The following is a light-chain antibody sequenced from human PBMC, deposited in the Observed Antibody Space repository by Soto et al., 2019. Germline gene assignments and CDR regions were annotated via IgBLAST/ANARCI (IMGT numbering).Light chain of an antibody. CDR2: DAS. CDR3: KQSYSRLPP. J-gene: IGKJ1*01. CDR1: QSISNR. V-gene: IGKV1-5*01. Sequence: IRRTPSHATLSVTPGEGAPLTCLASQSISNRLAWYQQRPGKAPKYLIYDASTLDSGAPSRFSGSGSGTEFTLTISSLQPEDFATYYCKQSYSRLPPFCQGTKVDI.